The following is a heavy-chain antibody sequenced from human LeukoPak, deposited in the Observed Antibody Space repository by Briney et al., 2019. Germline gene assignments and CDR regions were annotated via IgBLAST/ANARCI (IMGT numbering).Heavy chain of an antibody. CDR1: GSTLSEFA. J-gene: IGHJ6*03. V-gene: IGHV1-8*03. D-gene: IGHD2-2*01. CDR3: ARGGQISSTRYYYYYYMDV. Sequence: GASVKVSCKVSGSTLSEFAMEWVRQATGQGLEWMGWMNPNSGNTGYAQKFQGRVTITRNTSISTAYMELSSLRSEDTAVYYCARGGQISSTRYYYYYYMDVWGKGTTVTVSS. CDR2: MNPNSGNT.